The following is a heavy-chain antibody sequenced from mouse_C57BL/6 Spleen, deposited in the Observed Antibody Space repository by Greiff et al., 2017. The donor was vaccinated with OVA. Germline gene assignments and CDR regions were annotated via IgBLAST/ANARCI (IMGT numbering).Heavy chain of an antibody. J-gene: IGHJ4*01. CDR1: GFTFTDYY. D-gene: IGHD4-1*01. CDR2: IRNKANGYTT. CDR3: ARYRTGTGYYAMDY. Sequence: EVQLVESGGGLVQPGGSLSLSCAASGFTFTDYYMSWVRQPPGKALEWLGFIRNKANGYTTEYSASVKGRFTISRDNSQSILYLQMNALRAEDSATYDCARYRTGTGYYAMDYWGQGTSVTVSS. V-gene: IGHV7-3*01.